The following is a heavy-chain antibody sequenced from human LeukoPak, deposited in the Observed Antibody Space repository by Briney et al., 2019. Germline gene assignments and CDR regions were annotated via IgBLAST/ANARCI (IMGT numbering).Heavy chain of an antibody. CDR3: ASGDSGYSGYDRTYYFDY. CDR1: GGSISSSSYY. V-gene: IGHV4-39*01. D-gene: IGHD5-12*01. CDR2: IYYSGST. J-gene: IGHJ4*02. Sequence: SETLSLTRTVSGGSISSSSYYWGWIRQPPGKGLEWIGSIYYSGSTYYNPSLKSRVTISVDTSKNQFSLKLSSVTAADTAVYYCASGDSGYSGYDRTYYFDYWGQGTLVTVSS.